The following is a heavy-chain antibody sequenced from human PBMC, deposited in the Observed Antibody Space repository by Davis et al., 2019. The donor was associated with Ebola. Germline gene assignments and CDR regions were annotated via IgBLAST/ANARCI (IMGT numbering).Heavy chain of an antibody. CDR2: INWNSGSM. D-gene: IGHD3-22*01. V-gene: IGHV3-9*01. J-gene: IGHJ4*02. CDR1: GFTFDDYA. Sequence: GGSLRLSCAASGFTFDDYAMHWVRQAPGKGLEWVTGINWNSGSMAYADSVKGRFTISRDNAKNSLYLQMNSLTPEDTAFYYCARGPVIVVGYYFDYWGQGTLVTVSS. CDR3: ARGPVIVVGYYFDY.